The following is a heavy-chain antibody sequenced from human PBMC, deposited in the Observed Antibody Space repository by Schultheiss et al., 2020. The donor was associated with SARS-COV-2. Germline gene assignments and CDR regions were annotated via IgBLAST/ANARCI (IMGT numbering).Heavy chain of an antibody. CDR3: ARQTTVTANWFDP. D-gene: IGHD4-11*01. CDR1: GGSISSYY. J-gene: IGHJ5*02. V-gene: IGHV4-59*08. CDR2: IYYSGST. Sequence: SQTLSLTCTVSGGSISSYYWSWIRQPPGKGLEWIGSIYYSGSTNYNPSLKSRVTISVDTSKNQFSLKLSSVTAADTAVYYCARQTTVTANWFDPWGQGTLVTVSS.